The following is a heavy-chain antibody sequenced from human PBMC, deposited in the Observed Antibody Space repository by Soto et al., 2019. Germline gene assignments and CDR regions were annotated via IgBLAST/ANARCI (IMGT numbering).Heavy chain of an antibody. V-gene: IGHV3-23*01. J-gene: IGHJ4*02. Sequence: EVQLLESGGGLVQPGGSLRLSCAASGFTFSSYAMSWVRQAPGKGLEWVSAISGSGGSTYYADSVKGRFTISRDNSKNTLYLQLNSLRAEDTAVYYCAKGRKQQLVLFDYWGQGTLVTVSS. D-gene: IGHD6-13*01. CDR2: ISGSGGST. CDR3: AKGRKQQLVLFDY. CDR1: GFTFSSYA.